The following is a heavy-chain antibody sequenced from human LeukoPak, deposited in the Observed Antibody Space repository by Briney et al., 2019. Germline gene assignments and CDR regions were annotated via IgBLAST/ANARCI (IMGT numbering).Heavy chain of an antibody. V-gene: IGHV7-4-1*02. CDR1: GYTFTSYA. J-gene: IGHJ4*02. Sequence: ASVKVSCKASGYTFTSYAMNWVRQAPGQGLEWMGWINTNTGNPTYAQGFTGRFVFSLDTSVSTAYLQISSLKAEDTAVYYCARDFGPLYDYVWGSYRYPLDYWGQGTLVTVSS. D-gene: IGHD3-16*02. CDR2: INTNTGNP. CDR3: ARDFGPLYDYVWGSYRYPLDY.